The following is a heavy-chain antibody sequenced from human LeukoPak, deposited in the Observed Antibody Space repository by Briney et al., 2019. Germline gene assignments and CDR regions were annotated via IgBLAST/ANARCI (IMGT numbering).Heavy chain of an antibody. V-gene: IGHV1-18*01. CDR3: ARDRSYYDFWSGYYAYYYYYMDV. D-gene: IGHD3-3*01. CDR1: GYTFTSYG. CDR2: ISAYNGNT. J-gene: IGHJ6*03. Sequence: GASVKVSCKASGYTFTSYGISWVRQAPGQGLEWMGWISAYNGNTNYAQKLQGRVTMTTDTSTSTAYMELRSLRSDDTAVYYCARDRSYYDFWSGYYAYYYYYMDVWGKGTTVTVSS.